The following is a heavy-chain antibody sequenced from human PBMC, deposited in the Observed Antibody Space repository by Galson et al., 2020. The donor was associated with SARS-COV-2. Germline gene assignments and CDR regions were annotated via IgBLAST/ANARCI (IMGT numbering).Heavy chain of an antibody. J-gene: IGHJ5*02. CDR3: ARSDGGWFDP. Sequence: GESLKISCAASGFTFRTYWMHWVRQAPGKGLVWVSRIDSDGSSTNYADSVKGRFTISRDNAKNTLYLQMNSLRAEDTAVYYCARSDGGWFDPWGQGTLVTVSS. V-gene: IGHV3-74*01. CDR2: IDSDGSST. CDR1: GFTFRTYW. D-gene: IGHD3-16*01.